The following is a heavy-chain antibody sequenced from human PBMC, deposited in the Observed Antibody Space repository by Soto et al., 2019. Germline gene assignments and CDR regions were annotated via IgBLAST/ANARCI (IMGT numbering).Heavy chain of an antibody. V-gene: IGHV3-21*01. CDR2: ISSSSSYI. D-gene: IGHD3-10*01. Sequence: EVQLVESGGGLVKPGGSLRLSCAASGFTFSSYSMNWVRQAPGKGLEWVSSISSSSSYIYYADSVKGRFTISRDNAKNSLYMQMKSLRAEDTAVYYCARDGPSVGYYVSGSRDAFDIWGQGTMVTVSS. CDR3: ARDGPSVGYYVSGSRDAFDI. CDR1: GFTFSSYS. J-gene: IGHJ3*02.